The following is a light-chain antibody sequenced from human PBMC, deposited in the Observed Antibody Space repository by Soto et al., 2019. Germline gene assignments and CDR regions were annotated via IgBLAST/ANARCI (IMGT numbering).Light chain of an antibody. V-gene: IGKV3-15*01. CDR3: QQHNNWPPWT. Sequence: EIVMTQSPATLSVSPGERATLSCRASQSVSSNLAWYQQKPGQAPRLIMYGASTRSTGIPDRFSGSGSGTEFTLTISSLQAEDFAVYYCQQHNNWPPWTFGQGIKVEIK. CDR2: GAS. CDR1: QSVSSN. J-gene: IGKJ1*01.